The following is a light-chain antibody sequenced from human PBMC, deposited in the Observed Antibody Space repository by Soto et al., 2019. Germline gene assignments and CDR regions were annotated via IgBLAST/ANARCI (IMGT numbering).Light chain of an antibody. CDR1: SSDIGGYNY. Sequence: QSVLTQPASVSGSPGQSITISCTGTSSDIGGYNYVSWYQQHPGKAPKLMIYEVSNRPSGVSNRFSGSKSGNTASLTISGLQAEDEADYYCSSYTTPSTLVVFGGGTKLTVL. V-gene: IGLV2-14*01. J-gene: IGLJ3*02. CDR3: SSYTTPSTLVV. CDR2: EVS.